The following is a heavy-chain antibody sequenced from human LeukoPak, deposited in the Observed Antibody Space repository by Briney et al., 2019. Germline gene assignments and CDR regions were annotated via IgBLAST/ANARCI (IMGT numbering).Heavy chain of an antibody. Sequence: PGGSLRLSCAASGFTFSSNWMHWVRQAPGKGLVWVSCIINVGSITSYADSVKGRFTTSRDNAKNTLYLQMNSLRAEDTSVYYCGSSGLVGGEWIIDYWGQGTLVTVYS. J-gene: IGHJ4*02. V-gene: IGHV3-74*01. D-gene: IGHD3-16*01. CDR1: GFTFSSNW. CDR2: IINVGSIT. CDR3: GSSGLVGGEWIIDY.